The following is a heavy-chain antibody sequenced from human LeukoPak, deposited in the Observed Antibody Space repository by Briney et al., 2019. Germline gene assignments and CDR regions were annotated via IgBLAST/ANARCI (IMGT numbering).Heavy chain of an antibody. CDR1: GYSFTSYA. V-gene: IGHV1-2*02. CDR3: ARGDTGTTFNYYYYYMDV. J-gene: IGHJ6*03. Sequence: ASVKVSCKASGYSFTSYAMNWVRQAPGQGLEWMGWINPNSGGTNYAQKFQGRVTMTRDTSISTAYMELSRLRSDDTAVYYCARGDTGTTFNYYYYYMDVWGKGTTVTVSS. CDR2: INPNSGGT. D-gene: IGHD1-1*01.